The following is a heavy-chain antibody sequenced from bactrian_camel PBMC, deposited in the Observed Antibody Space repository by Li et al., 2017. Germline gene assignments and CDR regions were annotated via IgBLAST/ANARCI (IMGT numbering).Heavy chain of an antibody. CDR2: IYTGSGTT. CDR1: ELAYNSNC. V-gene: IGHV3S1*01. Sequence: QLVESGGGSVQAGGSLRLSCAASELAYNSNCMGWFRQAPGKEREGVAGIYTGSGTTYYADAVKGRFTISQDQAKNTIWLHMNTLASDDTAMYVCAASAGSHACGSVSWQYWGQGTQVTVS. CDR3: AASAGSHACGSVSWQY. D-gene: IGHD7*01. J-gene: IGHJ4*01.